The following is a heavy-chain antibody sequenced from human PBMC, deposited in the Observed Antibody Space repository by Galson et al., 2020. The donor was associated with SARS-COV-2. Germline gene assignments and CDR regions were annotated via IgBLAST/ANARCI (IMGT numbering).Heavy chain of an antibody. CDR1: GFSLNNTGMG. Sequence: SGPTLVKPRETLTLTCTVSGFSLNNTGMGVTWFRQHPGKALEWLAHIFSHDVQSSNVFLQSRLTIYKDTSKSQVVLSMTNMDPVDTGTYFCARVGAARPLGSYYFYGLDVCGQGTTVTVSS. J-gene: IGHJ6*02. D-gene: IGHD6-6*01. CDR3: ARVGAARPLGSYYFYGLDV. V-gene: IGHV2-26*01. CDR2: IFSHDVQ.